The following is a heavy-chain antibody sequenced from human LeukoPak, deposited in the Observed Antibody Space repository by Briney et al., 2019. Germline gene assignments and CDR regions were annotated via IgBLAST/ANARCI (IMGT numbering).Heavy chain of an antibody. CDR3: AKGPLLGELFSFDY. CDR2: ISYDGSNK. Sequence: GGSLRLSCAASGFSFSRYGMHWVRRAPGKGLEWVAVISYDGSNKYYADSVKGRFTISRDNSKNTLYLQMNSLRAEDTAVYYCAKGPLLGELFSFDYWGQGTLVTVSS. D-gene: IGHD3-16*01. J-gene: IGHJ4*02. V-gene: IGHV3-30*18. CDR1: GFSFSRYG.